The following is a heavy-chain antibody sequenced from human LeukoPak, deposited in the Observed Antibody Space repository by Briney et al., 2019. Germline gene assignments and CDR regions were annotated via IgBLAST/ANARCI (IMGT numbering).Heavy chain of an antibody. D-gene: IGHD6-19*01. CDR1: GYTFTSYA. V-gene: IGHV1-18*01. CDR3: ARLGVAGDPSSAEYFQH. CDR2: ISLYNPKT. J-gene: IGHJ1*01. Sequence: GASVKVSCKASGYTFTSYAITWVRQAPGQGLDWMGWISLYNPKTNYAQKFQGKVTMTTDTSPSTSYMELMILRADDTAVYYCARLGVAGDPSSAEYFQHWGQGTLVIVSS.